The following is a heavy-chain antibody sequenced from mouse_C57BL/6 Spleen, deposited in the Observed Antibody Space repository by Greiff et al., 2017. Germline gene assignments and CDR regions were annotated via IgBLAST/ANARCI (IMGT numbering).Heavy chain of an antibody. Sequence: QVQLQQPGAELVRPGSSVKLSCKASGYTFTSYWMDWVKQRPGQGLEWIGNIYPSDSETHYNQKFKDKATLTVDKSSSTAYMQLSSLTSEDSAVYYCARGGYDYEVAYWGQGTLVTVSA. D-gene: IGHD2-4*01. CDR2: IYPSDSET. CDR3: ARGGYDYEVAY. CDR1: GYTFTSYW. V-gene: IGHV1-61*01. J-gene: IGHJ3*01.